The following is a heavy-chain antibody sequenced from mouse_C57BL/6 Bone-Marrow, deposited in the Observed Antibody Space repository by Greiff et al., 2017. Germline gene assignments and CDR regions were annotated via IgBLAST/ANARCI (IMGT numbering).Heavy chain of an antibody. D-gene: IGHD6-1*01. CDR2: IYPGDGDT. CDR3: AIDSHYYYAMDY. J-gene: IGHJ4*01. CDR1: GYAFSSSW. Sequence: QVQLQQSGPELVKPGASVKISCKASGYAFSSSWMNWVKQRPGKGLEWIGRIYPGDGDTNYNGKFKGKATLTADKSSSTAYMQLSRLTSADSAVYFCAIDSHYYYAMDYWGQGTSVTVSS. V-gene: IGHV1-82*01.